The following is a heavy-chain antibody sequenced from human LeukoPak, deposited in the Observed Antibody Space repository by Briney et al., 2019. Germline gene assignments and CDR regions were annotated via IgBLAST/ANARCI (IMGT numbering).Heavy chain of an antibody. J-gene: IGHJ4*02. V-gene: IGHV3-23*01. CDR1: GFTFSSYA. CDR3: AKTSRDGYNKYYFDY. D-gene: IGHD5-24*01. Sequence: GGSLRLSCAASGFTFSSYAMSWVRQAPGKGLEWVSAISGSGGSTYYADSVKGRFTISRDNPKNTLYLQMNSLGAEDTAVYYCAKTSRDGYNKYYFDYWGQGTLVTVSS. CDR2: ISGSGGST.